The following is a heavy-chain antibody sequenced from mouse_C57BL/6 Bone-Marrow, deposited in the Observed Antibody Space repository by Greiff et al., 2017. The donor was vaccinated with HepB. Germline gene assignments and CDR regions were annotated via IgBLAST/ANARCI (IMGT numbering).Heavy chain of an antibody. Sequence: QVQLQQPGAELVKPGASVKLSCKASGYTFTSYWMHWVKQRPGRGLEWIGRIDPNSGGTKYNEKFKSKATLTVDKPSSTAYMQLSSLTSEDSAVYYGARGWGNTTVVAPFDYWGQGTTLTVSS. D-gene: IGHD1-1*01. J-gene: IGHJ2*01. CDR3: ARGWGNTTVVAPFDY. V-gene: IGHV1-72*01. CDR2: IDPNSGGT. CDR1: GYTFTSYW.